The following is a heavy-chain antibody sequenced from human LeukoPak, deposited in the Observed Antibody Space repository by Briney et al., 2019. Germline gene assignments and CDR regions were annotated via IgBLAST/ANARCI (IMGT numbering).Heavy chain of an antibody. CDR3: AKDEVAVAGIFDY. D-gene: IGHD6-19*01. V-gene: IGHV3-74*01. CDR1: GFTFSSYW. CDR2: IHNGGSST. J-gene: IGHJ4*02. Sequence: PGGSLRLSCAASGFTFSSYWMHWVRQAPGKGLEWVSLIHNGGSSTTYADSVKGRFTISRDNSKNTLYLQMNSLGVEDTALYYCAKDEVAVAGIFDYWGQGTLVTVSS.